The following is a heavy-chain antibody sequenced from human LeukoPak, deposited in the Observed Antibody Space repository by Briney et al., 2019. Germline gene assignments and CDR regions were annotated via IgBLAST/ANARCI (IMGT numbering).Heavy chain of an antibody. CDR2: IYYTGST. V-gene: IGHV4-39*07. CDR3: AKGKYYFDY. CDR1: GGSISSSGYY. J-gene: IGHJ4*02. Sequence: SETLSLTRTVSGGSISSSGYYCGWLRQPPGKGLEWIGSIYYTGSTYYSPSLKSRVTISVDTSKNQLSLKLSSVTAADTAVYYCAKGKYYFDYWGQGTLVTVSS.